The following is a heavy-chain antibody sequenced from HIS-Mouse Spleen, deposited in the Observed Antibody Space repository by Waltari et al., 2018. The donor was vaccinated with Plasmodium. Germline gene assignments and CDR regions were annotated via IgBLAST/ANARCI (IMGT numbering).Heavy chain of an antibody. V-gene: IGHV1-18*01. CDR1: GYTFPSYG. J-gene: IGHJ3*02. Sequence: QVQMMQSGAEVKKPGASVKGSCNASGYTFPSYGICWVRQAPGQGLEWIGWISPYNGNTNFAQKLQGRVTMTTDTSTSTAYMELRSLRSDDTAVYYCARGSAGDAFDIWGQGTMVTVSS. D-gene: IGHD6-19*01. CDR2: ISPYNGNT. CDR3: ARGSAGDAFDI.